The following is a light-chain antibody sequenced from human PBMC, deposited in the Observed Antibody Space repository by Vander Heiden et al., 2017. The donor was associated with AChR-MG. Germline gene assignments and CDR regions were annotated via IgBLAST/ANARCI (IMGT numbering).Light chain of an antibody. CDR1: QSISSY. V-gene: IGKV1-39*01. J-gene: IGKJ3*01. CDR3: QQCYSTAFT. CDR2: AAS. Sequence: DIQMTQSPSSLSASVGDRVTITCRASQSISSYLNWYQQKPGKAPKLLIYAASSLQSGVPSRFSASGSGTDFTLTISSLQPEDFATYYCQQCYSTAFTFGPGTKVDIK.